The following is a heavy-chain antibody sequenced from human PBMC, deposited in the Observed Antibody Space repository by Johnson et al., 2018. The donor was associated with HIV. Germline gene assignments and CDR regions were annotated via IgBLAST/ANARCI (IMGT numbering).Heavy chain of an antibody. D-gene: IGHD6-13*01. CDR3: ARDGAQQLARDAFDI. J-gene: IGHJ3*02. Sequence: QVQLVESGGGLVQPGGSLRLSCAASGFTFSSYAMHWVRQAPGQGLEWVAVISYDGSNKYYADSAKARFTISRDNSKNTLYLQMNSLRAEDTAVYYCARDGAQQLARDAFDIWGQGTMVTVSS. V-gene: IGHV3-30*04. CDR2: ISYDGSNK. CDR1: GFTFSSYA.